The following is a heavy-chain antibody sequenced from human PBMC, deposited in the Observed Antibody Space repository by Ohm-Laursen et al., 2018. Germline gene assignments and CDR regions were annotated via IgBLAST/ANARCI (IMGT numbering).Heavy chain of an antibody. Sequence: SLRLSCAASGFIFSSYWMSWVRQAPGKGLEWVANIKQDGSEKYYVDSVKGRFTMSRDNAKDSLYLQMNSLRAEDTAVYYCARKGYCSSSSCHFYDYWGQGTLVTVSS. CDR3: ARKGYCSSSSCHFYDY. D-gene: IGHD2-2*01. V-gene: IGHV3-7*01. J-gene: IGHJ4*02. CDR2: IKQDGSEK. CDR1: GFIFSSYW.